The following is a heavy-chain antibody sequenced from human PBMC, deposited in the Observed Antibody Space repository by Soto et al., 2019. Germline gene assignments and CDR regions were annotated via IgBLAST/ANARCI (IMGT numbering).Heavy chain of an antibody. D-gene: IGHD3-10*02. V-gene: IGHV1-69*06. CDR3: ARRTPVREAKPNNLDFDV. CDR1: GRTLTHYA. J-gene: IGHJ6*02. CDR2: IDPNCGEA. Sequence: SVKVSCKASGRTLTHYAISWVRQAPGKGLEWMGGIDPNCGEANYAQKWQGRVTITEDKATHTAYMELSGLKSEDTAVYYCARRTPVREAKPNNLDFDVWGQGTTVTVSS.